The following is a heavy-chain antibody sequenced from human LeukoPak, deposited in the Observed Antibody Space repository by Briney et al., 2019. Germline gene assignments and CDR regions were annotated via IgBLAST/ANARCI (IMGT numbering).Heavy chain of an antibody. CDR2: IYPGDSET. CDR1: GSPFTSYC. J-gene: IGHJ4*02. CDR3: ARQLGYYDSSGYYFSDTHFDY. Sequence: GGPLQTSAQGSGSPFTSYCIGGVRPLPGKGLAWMGIIYPGDSETRYSPSFQGQVTISADKSISTAYLQWSSLKASDTAMYYCARQLGYYDSSGYYFSDTHFDYWGQGTLVTVSS. V-gene: IGHV5-51*01. D-gene: IGHD3-22*01.